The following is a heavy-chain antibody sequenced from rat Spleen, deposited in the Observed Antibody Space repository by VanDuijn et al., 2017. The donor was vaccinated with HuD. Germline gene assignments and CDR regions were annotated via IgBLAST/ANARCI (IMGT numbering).Heavy chain of an antibody. V-gene: IGHV5-19*01. CDR1: GFSFSNYG. D-gene: IGHD1-3*01. CDR2: ISPSGGNT. Sequence: EVQLVESGGGLVQPGRSMKLSCAASGFSFSNYGMYWIHQTPTKGLEWVASISPSGGNTYYRDSVKGRFTISRDSAESTLYLQMDSLRSEDTATYYCARHAGDYGSYFDYWGQGVMVTVSS. CDR3: ARHAGDYGSYFDY. J-gene: IGHJ2*01.